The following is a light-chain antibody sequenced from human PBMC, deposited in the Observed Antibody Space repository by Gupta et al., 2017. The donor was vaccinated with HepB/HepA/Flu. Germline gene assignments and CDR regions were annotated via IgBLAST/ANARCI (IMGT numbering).Light chain of an antibody. CDR1: NNDVGDYNY. V-gene: IGLV2-11*01. J-gene: IGLJ3*02. CDR2: DVR. CDR3: CSYAGSYTWV. Sequence: QPALTQPRPVSGSPGQSVTISCTGTNNDVGDYNYVSWYQQHPGKAPKLMIYDVRKRPSGVPDRFSGSKSGTTASLTISGLQDEDEADYYCCSYAGSYTWVFGGGTKLTVL.